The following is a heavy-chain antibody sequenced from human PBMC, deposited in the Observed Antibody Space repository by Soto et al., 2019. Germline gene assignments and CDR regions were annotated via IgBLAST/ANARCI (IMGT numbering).Heavy chain of an antibody. D-gene: IGHD3-22*01. CDR1: GFIFSDYY. CDR3: AGRYNYDSSGLDP. Sequence: QVQLVESGGGLVKPGGSLRLSCAASGFIFSDYYMSWVRQAPGKGLEWVSYISPSGSSIYYADSVKGRFTISRDNAENSLFLQMNSLRAEDTAIYYCAGRYNYDSSGLDPWGQVTLVTVSS. CDR2: ISPSGSSI. J-gene: IGHJ5*02. V-gene: IGHV3-11*01.